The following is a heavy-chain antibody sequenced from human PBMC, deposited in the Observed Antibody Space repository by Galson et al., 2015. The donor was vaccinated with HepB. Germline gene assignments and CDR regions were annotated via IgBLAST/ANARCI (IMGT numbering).Heavy chain of an antibody. CDR3: AKDMTRYGPLGYMDV. CDR1: GFTFDDYA. V-gene: IGHV3-9*01. Sequence: SLRLSCAASGFTFDDYAMHWVRQAPGKGLEWVSGISWNSGSIGYADSVKGRFTISRDNAKNSLYLQMNSLRAEDTALYYCAKDMTRYGPLGYMDVWGKGTTVTVSS. J-gene: IGHJ6*03. D-gene: IGHD4-17*01. CDR2: ISWNSGSI.